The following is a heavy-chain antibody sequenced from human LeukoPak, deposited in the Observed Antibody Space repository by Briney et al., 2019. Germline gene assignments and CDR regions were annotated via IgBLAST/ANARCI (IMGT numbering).Heavy chain of an antibody. CDR3: ARHELAYCGGDCYFNAFDI. J-gene: IGHJ3*02. Sequence: PSETLSLTCTVSGGSISSYYWSWIRQPPGKGLEWIGYIYYSGSTNYNPSLKSRVTISVDTSKNQFSLKLSSVTAADTAVYYCARHELAYCGGDCYFNAFDIWGQGTMVTVSS. D-gene: IGHD2-21*02. CDR2: IYYSGST. CDR1: GGSISSYY. V-gene: IGHV4-59*08.